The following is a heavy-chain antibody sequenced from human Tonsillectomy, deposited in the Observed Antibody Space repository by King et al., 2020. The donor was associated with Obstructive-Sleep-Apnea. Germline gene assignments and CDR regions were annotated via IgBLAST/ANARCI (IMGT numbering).Heavy chain of an antibody. D-gene: IGHD3-9*01. J-gene: IGHJ4*02. Sequence: VQLVESGGDLVQPGRSLRLSCAASGFIFDDYSIHCVRQAPGKGLEWVSGISWNSGSLGFSAFLNGRFTISRDNAKNSLYLQMNSLRAEDTALYYCAKSTYYDILTGYTAFDYWGQGTLVTVSS. CDR2: ISWNSGSL. CDR3: AKSTYYDILTGYTAFDY. CDR1: GFIFDDYS. V-gene: IGHV3-9*01.